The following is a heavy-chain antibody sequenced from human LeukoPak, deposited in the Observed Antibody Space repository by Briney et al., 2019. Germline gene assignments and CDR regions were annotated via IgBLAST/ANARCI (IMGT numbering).Heavy chain of an antibody. V-gene: IGHV3-30*18. D-gene: IGHD3-22*01. CDR3: AKDLGYDSSGYSDY. J-gene: IGHJ4*02. Sequence: PGRSLRLSCAASGFTFSSYGMHWVRQAPGKGLEWVAVISYDGSNKYYADSVKGRFTISRDNSKNTLYLQMNSLRAEDTAVYYCAKDLGYDSSGYSDYWGQGTLVTVSS. CDR1: GFTFSSYG. CDR2: ISYDGSNK.